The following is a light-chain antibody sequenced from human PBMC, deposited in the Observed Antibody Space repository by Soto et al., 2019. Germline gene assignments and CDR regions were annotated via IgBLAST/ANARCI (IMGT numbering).Light chain of an antibody. CDR2: GAS. CDR3: QQYNNWPLT. J-gene: IGKJ4*01. Sequence: EIVMTQSPSTLSVSPGDRATLSCRASQSVSSDLAWYQQKPGQAPKLLIYGASTMATGIPARFSGSGSGTEFTLTISSLQSEDFAVYYCQQYNNWPLTFGGGTKVEFK. V-gene: IGKV3-15*01. CDR1: QSVSSD.